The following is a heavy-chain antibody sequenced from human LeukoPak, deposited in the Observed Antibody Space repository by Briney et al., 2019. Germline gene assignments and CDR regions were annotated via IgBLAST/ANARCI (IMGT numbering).Heavy chain of an antibody. Sequence: HPGGSLRLSCAASGFTFSNHWMHWVRHAPGKGLVWVSRIDEGGTNAMYADSVKGRFSISRDNAKNTVNLQMNSLRAEDTGVYYCIRDEALWRLDYWGQGTLVTVSS. CDR2: IDEGGTNA. CDR1: GFTFSNHW. V-gene: IGHV3-74*03. D-gene: IGHD2-21*01. J-gene: IGHJ4*02. CDR3: IRDEALWRLDY.